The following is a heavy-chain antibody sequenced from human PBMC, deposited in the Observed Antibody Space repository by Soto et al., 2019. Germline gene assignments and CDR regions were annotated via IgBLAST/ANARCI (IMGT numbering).Heavy chain of an antibody. D-gene: IGHD3-10*01. Sequence: QVQLQESGPGLVKPSETLSLTCTVSGGSISNYYWSWIRQPPGKGLEWIGYIFYSGSTKYKPSLKSRATISIDTSKNQVSLKLSSVTAEDTAVYYCATLPRGHWGQGTLVTVSS. V-gene: IGHV4-59*08. CDR3: ATLPRGH. CDR1: GGSISNYY. CDR2: IFYSGST. J-gene: IGHJ4*02.